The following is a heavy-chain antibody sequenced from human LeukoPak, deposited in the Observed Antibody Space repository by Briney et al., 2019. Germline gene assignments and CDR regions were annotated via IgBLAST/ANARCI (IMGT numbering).Heavy chain of an antibody. CDR1: GFTFDDYA. Sequence: GGSLSLSCAASGFTFDDYAMHWVRQAPGKGLEWVSGISRNSGSIGYADSVKGRFTISRDNAKNSLYLQMNSLRAEDTALYYCAKDKMTYGSGSFLFDYWGQGTLVTVSS. CDR3: AKDKMTYGSGSFLFDY. CDR2: ISRNSGSI. V-gene: IGHV3-9*01. D-gene: IGHD3-10*01. J-gene: IGHJ4*02.